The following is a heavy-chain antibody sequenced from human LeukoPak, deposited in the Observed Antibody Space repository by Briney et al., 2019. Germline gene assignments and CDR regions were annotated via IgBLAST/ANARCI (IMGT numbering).Heavy chain of an antibody. V-gene: IGHV1-3*01. D-gene: IGHD1-26*01. Sequence: VASVKVSCKASGYTFTSYAMHWVRQAPGQRLEWMGWINAGNGNTKYSQKFQGRVTITRDTSASTAYMELSSLRSEDTAVYYCARREYSGSYYGGHFDYWGQGTLVTVSS. CDR3: ARREYSGSYYGGHFDY. CDR2: INAGNGNT. CDR1: GYTFTSYA. J-gene: IGHJ4*02.